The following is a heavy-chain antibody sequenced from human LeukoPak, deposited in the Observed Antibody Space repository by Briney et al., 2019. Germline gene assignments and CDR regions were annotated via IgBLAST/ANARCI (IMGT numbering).Heavy chain of an antibody. J-gene: IGHJ4*02. CDR2: MNPNSGNT. CDR1: GYTFTSYD. V-gene: IGHV1-8*01. D-gene: IGHD6-13*01. CDR3: ARQGGIAAPWDY. Sequence: ASVTVSCKASGYTFTSYDINWVRQATGQGLEWMGWMNPNSGNTGYAQKFQGRVTMTRNTSISTAYMELSSLRPEDTAVYYCARQGGIAAPWDYWGQGTLVTVSS.